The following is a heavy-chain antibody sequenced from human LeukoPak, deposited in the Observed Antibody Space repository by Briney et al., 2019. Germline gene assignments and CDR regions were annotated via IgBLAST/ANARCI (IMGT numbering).Heavy chain of an antibody. V-gene: IGHV3-23*01. J-gene: IGHJ4*02. D-gene: IGHD2/OR15-2a*01. CDR2: ISNTGEST. CDR1: GFTFSRYA. CDR3: AKAFSPTLGTFYLSFES. Sequence: GGSLRLSCAASGFTFSRYAMSRVRQAPGKGLEWVSTISNTGESTYYADSVKGRFTISRDKSKDTLFMQMNSLRTEDTAVYYCAKAFSPTLGTFYLSFESWAQGTLVSVSS.